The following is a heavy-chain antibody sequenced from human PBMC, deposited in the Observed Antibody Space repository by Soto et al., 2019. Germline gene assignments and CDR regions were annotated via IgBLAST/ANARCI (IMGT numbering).Heavy chain of an antibody. Sequence: GGSLRLSCAASGFTFSSHWMHWVRQPPGKGLVWVSRIESDGSSTNYADSVKGRFTVSRDNAKNTLYLQMNSLRAEDTAVYYCARDRADPIGDYHPLFDSWGQGTLVTVSS. V-gene: IGHV3-74*01. CDR3: ARDRADPIGDYHPLFDS. J-gene: IGHJ4*02. CDR2: IESDGSST. D-gene: IGHD2-21*01. CDR1: GFTFSSHW.